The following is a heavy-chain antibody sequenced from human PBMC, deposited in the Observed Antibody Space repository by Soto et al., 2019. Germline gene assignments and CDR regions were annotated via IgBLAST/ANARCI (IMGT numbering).Heavy chain of an antibody. Sequence: SVKVSCKASGFTFTSSAVQWVRQARGQRLEWIGWIVVGSGNTNYAQKFQERVTITRDMSTSTAYMELSSLRSEDTAVYYCAAVAGSRFAFDIWGQGTMVTVSS. CDR2: IVVGSGNT. CDR3: AAVAGSRFAFDI. V-gene: IGHV1-58*01. D-gene: IGHD6-19*01. J-gene: IGHJ3*02. CDR1: GFTFTSSA.